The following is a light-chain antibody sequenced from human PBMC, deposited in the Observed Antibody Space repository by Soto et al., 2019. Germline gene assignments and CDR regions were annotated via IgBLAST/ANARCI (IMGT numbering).Light chain of an antibody. J-gene: IGLJ2*01. CDR1: SSDIGGYNY. CDR3: SSYTSSSTLV. CDR2: NVS. V-gene: IGLV2-14*03. Sequence: QSALTQPASVSGSPGQSITISCTGTSSDIGGYNYVSWYQQHPGKAPKLLIYNVSNRPSGDSDRFSGSKSANTASLTISGLQAEDEADYYCSSYTSSSTLVFGGGTKLTVL.